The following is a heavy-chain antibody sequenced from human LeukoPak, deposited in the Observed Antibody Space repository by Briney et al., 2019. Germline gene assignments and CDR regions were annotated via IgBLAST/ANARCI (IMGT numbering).Heavy chain of an antibody. CDR3: ARTGNSDAFDI. Sequence: GGSPRLSCAASGFTFSSYSMNWVRQAPGKGLEWVSSISSSSSYIYYADSVKGRFTISRDNAKNSLYLHMNSLRAEDTAVYYCARTGNSDAFDIWGQGTMVTVSS. CDR1: GFTFSSYS. V-gene: IGHV3-21*01. CDR2: ISSSSSYI. D-gene: IGHD4-23*01. J-gene: IGHJ3*02.